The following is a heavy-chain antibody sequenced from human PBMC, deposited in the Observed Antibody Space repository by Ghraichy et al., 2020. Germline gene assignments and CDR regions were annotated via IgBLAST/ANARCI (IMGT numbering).Heavy chain of an antibody. CDR2: FYYSGST. J-gene: IGHJ4*02. CDR1: GGSVSSGSFY. D-gene: IGHD5-12*01. V-gene: IGHV4-61*01. Sequence: SETLSLTCTVSGGSVSSGSFYWSWIRQPPGKGLEWIGYFYYSGSTNYNPSLKSRVTISVDTSKNQFSLKLTSVTAADTAVYYCERTGGGYDYPDYWGQGTLVTVSS. CDR3: ERTGGGYDYPDY.